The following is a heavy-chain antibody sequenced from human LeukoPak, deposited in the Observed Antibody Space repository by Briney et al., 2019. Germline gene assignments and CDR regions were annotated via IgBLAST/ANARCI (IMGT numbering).Heavy chain of an antibody. V-gene: IGHV5-10-1*01. CDR1: GYSFTSHW. Sequence: GESLKISCKGSGYSFTSHWISWVRQMPGKGLEWMGRIDPSDSYTNYSPSFQGHVTISADKSISTAYLQWSSLKASDTAMYYCARLAPPYYDILTGYYYYYGMDVWGKGTAVTVSS. J-gene: IGHJ6*04. D-gene: IGHD3-9*01. CDR3: ARLAPPYYDILTGYYYYYGMDV. CDR2: IDPSDSYT.